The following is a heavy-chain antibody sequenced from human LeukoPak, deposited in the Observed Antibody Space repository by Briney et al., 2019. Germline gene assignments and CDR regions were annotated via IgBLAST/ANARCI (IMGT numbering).Heavy chain of an antibody. CDR2: ISYDGSNK. D-gene: IGHD6-19*01. CDR1: GFTFSSYA. V-gene: IGHV3-30-3*01. J-gene: IGHJ4*02. CDR3: ARDLVAVAGSDGIDY. Sequence: GRSLGLSCAASGFTFSSYAMHWVRQAPGKGLEWVAVISYDGSNKYYADSVKGRFTISRGNSKKTLYLQMNSLRAEDTAVYYCARDLVAVAGSDGIDYWGQGTLVTVSS.